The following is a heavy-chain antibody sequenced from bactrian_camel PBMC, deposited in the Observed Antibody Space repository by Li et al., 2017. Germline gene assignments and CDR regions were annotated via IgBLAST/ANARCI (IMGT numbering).Heavy chain of an antibody. CDR1: GESASTYR. V-gene: IGHV3S55*01. Sequence: HVQLVESGGDSVQAGGSLRLSCSVSGESASTYRLAWFRQAPGLERETVATITADDSTTYADAVKGRFTISKYNPKNTLYLQMNDLKPEDTAMYYCAARRCWTPDYNTWGQGTQVTVS. CDR2: ITADDST. D-gene: IGHD2*01. CDR3: AARRCWTPDYNT. J-gene: IGHJ4*01.